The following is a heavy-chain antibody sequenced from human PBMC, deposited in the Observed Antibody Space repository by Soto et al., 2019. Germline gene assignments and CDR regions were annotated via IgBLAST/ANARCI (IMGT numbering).Heavy chain of an antibody. J-gene: IGHJ6*02. V-gene: IGHV5-51*01. CDR2: IYPGDSDT. CDR3: ARSGIAVATYYYGMDV. CDR1: GYSFTNHW. D-gene: IGHD6-19*01. Sequence: EVQLVQSGAEVKKPGESLKISCKGSGYSFTNHWIGWVRQMPGKGLEWMGIIYPGDSDTRYSPSFQGQVTISADKSINTASLQWSSLKASDTAMYYCARSGIAVATYYYGMDVWGQGTTVTVSS.